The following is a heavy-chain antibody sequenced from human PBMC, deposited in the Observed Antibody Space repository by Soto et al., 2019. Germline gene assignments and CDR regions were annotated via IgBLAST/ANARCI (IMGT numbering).Heavy chain of an antibody. J-gene: IGHJ4*02. CDR2: INPSDGNR. CDR1: GYRFSFYG. V-gene: IGHV1-18*01. Sequence: ASVKVSWKAFGYRFSFYGINWGGQAPGQGLEWMGWINPSDGNRNFAQKFEDRVTMTTATSTNTVFLELRSLKSDDTAIYYCARDRLRGYDSSGFYSWGQGTMVTVSS. CDR3: ARDRLRGYDSSGFYS. D-gene: IGHD3-22*01.